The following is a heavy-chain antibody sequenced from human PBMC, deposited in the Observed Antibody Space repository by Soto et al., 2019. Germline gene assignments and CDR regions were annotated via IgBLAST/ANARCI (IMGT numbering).Heavy chain of an antibody. CDR1: GGSISSRCYY. Sequence: QLQLQESGPGLVKPSETLSLTCTVSGGSISSRCYYWGWIRQPPGKGLEWIGTIYYSGSTYCNPSLKSRFTISVDTSKNQLSLKLSSVTAADTAVYYCATRTWFDPWGQGTLVTVSS. V-gene: IGHV4-39*01. CDR3: ATRTWFDP. J-gene: IGHJ5*02. CDR2: IYYSGST.